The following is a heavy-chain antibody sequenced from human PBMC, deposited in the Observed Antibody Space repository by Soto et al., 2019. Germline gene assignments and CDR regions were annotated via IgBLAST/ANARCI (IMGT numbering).Heavy chain of an antibody. J-gene: IGHJ6*02. CDR2: IIPILGIA. CDR1: EGTFSSYT. CDR3: ARPAAAGTYYYGMDV. V-gene: IGHV1-69*02. D-gene: IGHD6-13*01. Sequence: QVQLVQSGAEVKKPGSSVKVSCRASEGTFSSYTISWVRQAPGQGLEWMGRIIPILGIANYAQKFQGRVTITADKSTSTAYMELSSLRSEDTAVYYCARPAAAGTYYYGMDVWGQGTTVIVSS.